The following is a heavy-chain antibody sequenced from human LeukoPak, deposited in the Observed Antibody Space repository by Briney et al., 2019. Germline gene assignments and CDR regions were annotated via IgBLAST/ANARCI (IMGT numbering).Heavy chain of an antibody. CDR3: TRDWRNLGYDY. CDR1: GFTLSAYW. CDR2: IEGDGNRI. V-gene: IGHV3-74*01. D-gene: IGHD5-12*01. Sequence: GGSLRLSCAAYGFTLSAYWMHWVRQAPGKGLMWVSRIEGDGNRITYADSVKGRFTISRDNAKNTLYLQMNSLRAEDTAVYYCTRDWRNLGYDYWGQGTLVTVSS. J-gene: IGHJ4*02.